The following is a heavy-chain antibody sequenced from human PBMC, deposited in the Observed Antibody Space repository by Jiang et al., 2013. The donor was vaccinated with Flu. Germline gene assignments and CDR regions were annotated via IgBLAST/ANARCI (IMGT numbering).Heavy chain of an antibody. Sequence: LLKPSETLSLTCTASGGSVRNGNYYWNWIRQPPGKGLEWIGYIYYSGNINYNPSLKSRVTISVDTSKNRFSLKLSSVTAADTAVYYCAKESWYNWNDDVLGVGYYYYGMDVWGQGTTITVSS. CDR1: GGSVRNGNYY. J-gene: IGHJ6*02. CDR3: AKESWYNWNDDVLGVGYYYYGMDV. CDR2: IYYSGNI. V-gene: IGHV4-61*01. D-gene: IGHD1-1*01.